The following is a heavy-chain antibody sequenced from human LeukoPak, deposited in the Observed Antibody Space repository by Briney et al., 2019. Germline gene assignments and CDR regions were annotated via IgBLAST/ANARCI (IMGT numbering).Heavy chain of an antibody. CDR2: MNQGGSET. CDR3: ARSYYDYVWGSYYYYMDV. J-gene: IGHJ6*03. Sequence: GGSLRLSCAASGFTFGRHWMSWVRQAPGKGLEWVAHMNQGGSETTNVDSVKGRFTISRDDAKNLVFLQMNSLRVEDTAMYYCARSYYDYVWGSYYYYMDVWGKGTTVTISS. V-gene: IGHV3-7*01. D-gene: IGHD3-16*01. CDR1: GFTFGRHW.